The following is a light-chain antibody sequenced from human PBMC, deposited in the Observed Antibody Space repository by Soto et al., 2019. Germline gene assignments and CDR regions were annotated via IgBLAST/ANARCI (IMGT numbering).Light chain of an antibody. CDR1: QDISNY. CDR3: QQYDNLP. Sequence: DIQMTQSPSSLSASVGDRVTITCQASQDISNYLNWYQQKPGKAPKLLIYDASNLETGAPSRFSGSGLGTDFTFTISSLQPEDIETYYCQQYDNLPFGGGTKVEIK. V-gene: IGKV1-33*01. CDR2: DAS. J-gene: IGKJ4*01.